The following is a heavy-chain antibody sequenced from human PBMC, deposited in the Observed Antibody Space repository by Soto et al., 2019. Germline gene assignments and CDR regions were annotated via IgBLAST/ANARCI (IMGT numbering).Heavy chain of an antibody. CDR3: GRGRSITFFGVFISVFDK. Sequence: ASVKVSCKASGYTFTSYGISWVRQAPGQGLEWMGWISAYNGNTNYAQKLQGRVTMTTDTSTSTAYTELTSLRSDDTAVYYCGRGRSITFFGVFISVFDKWGQETRV. CDR2: ISAYNGNT. J-gene: IGHJ4*02. D-gene: IGHD3-3*01. V-gene: IGHV1-18*01. CDR1: GYTFTSYG.